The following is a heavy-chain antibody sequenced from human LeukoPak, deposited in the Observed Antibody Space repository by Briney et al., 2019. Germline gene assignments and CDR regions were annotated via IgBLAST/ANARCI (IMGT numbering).Heavy chain of an antibody. D-gene: IGHD3-9*01. J-gene: IGHJ4*02. V-gene: IGHV1-69*04. Sequence: SVKVSCKASGGTFSSYAISWVRQAPGQGLEWMGRIIPIFGIANYAQKFQGRVTITADKSTSTAYMELSSLRSEDTAVYYCATVSRASILRYFDWLLYWGQGTLVTVSS. CDR2: IIPIFGIA. CDR3: ATVSRASILRYFDWLLY. CDR1: GGTFSSYA.